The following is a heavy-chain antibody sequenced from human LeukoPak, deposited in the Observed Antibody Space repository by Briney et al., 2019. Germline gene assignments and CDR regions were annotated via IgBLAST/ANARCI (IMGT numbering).Heavy chain of an antibody. CDR1: GFTLSSYA. CDR3: AKGTMIVVVEVYFDY. D-gene: IGHD3-22*01. V-gene: IGHV3-23*01. J-gene: IGHJ4*02. CDR2: ISGSGGST. Sequence: GRSLRLSRAASGFTLSSYAMSWVRQAPGKGLEWVSAISGSGGSTYYADSVKGRFTISRDNSKNTLYLQMNSLRAEDTAVYYCAKGTMIVVVEVYFDYWGQGTLVTVSS.